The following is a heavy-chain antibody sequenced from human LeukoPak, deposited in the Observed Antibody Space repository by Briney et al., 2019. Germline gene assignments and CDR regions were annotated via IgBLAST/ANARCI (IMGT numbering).Heavy chain of an antibody. CDR1: GGSISSGDYY. J-gene: IGHJ6*03. V-gene: IGHV4-30-4*08. CDR2: IYYSGST. Sequence: PSQTLSLTCTVSGGSISSGDYYWSWIRQPPGKGLEWIGYIYYSGSTYYNPSLKSRVTISVDTSKNQFSLKQSSVTAADTAVYYCARRAMAIVATTYYYYYYMDVWGKGTTVTVSS. D-gene: IGHD5-12*01. CDR3: ARRAMAIVATTYYYYYYMDV.